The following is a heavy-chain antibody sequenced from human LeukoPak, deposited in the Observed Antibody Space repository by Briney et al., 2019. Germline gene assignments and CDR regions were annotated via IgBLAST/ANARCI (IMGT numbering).Heavy chain of an antibody. D-gene: IGHD2-8*01. CDR3: AKSLVGVLRGFDP. V-gene: IGHV3-23*01. CDR2: TAVSAVST. CDR1: GFTFSSSA. Sequence: PGGSLRLSCATSGFTFSSSAMNWVRQAPGKGLEWVSATAVSAVSTYSAVSVRGRFTISRDNSKSTLYLQMNSLRAEDTAIYYCAKSLVGVLRGFDPWGQGTLVTVSS. J-gene: IGHJ5*02.